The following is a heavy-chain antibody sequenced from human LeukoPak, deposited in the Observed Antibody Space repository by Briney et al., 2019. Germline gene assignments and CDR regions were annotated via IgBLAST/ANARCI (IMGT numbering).Heavy chain of an antibody. J-gene: IGHJ4*02. V-gene: IGHV1-69*06. CDR3: ASSLLPPRYYSGGRCHYYFDY. Sequence: SVKVSCKASGGTFSSYAINWVRQAPGQGLEWMGGIIPMFATANYAQKLQGRVTITADRSTSTAYMELSSLRSEDTAVYYCASSLLPPRYYSGGRCHYYFDYWGQGTLVTVSS. CDR1: GGTFSSYA. D-gene: IGHD2-15*01. CDR2: IIPMFATA.